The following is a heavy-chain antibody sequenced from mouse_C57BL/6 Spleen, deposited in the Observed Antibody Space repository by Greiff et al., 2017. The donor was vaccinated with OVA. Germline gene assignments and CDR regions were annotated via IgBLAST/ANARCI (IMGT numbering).Heavy chain of an antibody. V-gene: IGHV1-18*01. CDR2: INPNNGGT. Sequence: VQLQQSGPELVKPGASVKIPCKASGYTFTDYNMDWVKQSHGKSLEWIGDINPNNGGTIYNQKFKGKATLTVDKSSSTAYMELRSLTSEDTAVYYCARKRTRTGTGAWFAYWGQGTLVTVSA. CDR3: ARKRTRTGTGAWFAY. CDR1: GYTFTDYN. D-gene: IGHD4-1*01. J-gene: IGHJ3*01.